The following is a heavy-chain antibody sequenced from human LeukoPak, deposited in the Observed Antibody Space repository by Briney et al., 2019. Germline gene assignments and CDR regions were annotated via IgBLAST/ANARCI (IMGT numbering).Heavy chain of an antibody. J-gene: IGHJ5*02. V-gene: IGHV4-59*01. Sequence: PSETLSLTCTVSGGSISNYYWNWIRQPPGKRLEWIGSVYHSGNTNYSPSLGSRVTMSVDTSKNQFSLKLNSVTATDTAVYYCARRISGDYGNWLDPWGQGTLVTVSS. CDR2: VYHSGNT. CDR3: ARRISGDYGNWLDP. D-gene: IGHD4-17*01. CDR1: GGSISNYY.